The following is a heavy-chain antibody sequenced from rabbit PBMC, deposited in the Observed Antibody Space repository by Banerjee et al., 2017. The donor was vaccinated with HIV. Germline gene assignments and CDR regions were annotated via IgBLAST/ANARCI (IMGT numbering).Heavy chain of an antibody. Sequence: QEQLEESGGDLVKPEGSLTLTCTASGFSFSSSYWICWVRQAPGKGLEWIACIDAGSNDNTYYAYWAKGRFTISKTSSTTVTLQMTSLTAADTATYFCAKRYHNDYGDWGLWGQGTLVTVS. CDR1: GFSFSSSYW. CDR3: AKRYHNDYGDWGL. J-gene: IGHJ4*01. D-gene: IGHD2-1*01. V-gene: IGHV1S45*01. CDR2: IDAGSNDNT.